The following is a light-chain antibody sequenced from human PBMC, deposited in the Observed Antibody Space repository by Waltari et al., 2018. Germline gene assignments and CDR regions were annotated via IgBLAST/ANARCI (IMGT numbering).Light chain of an antibody. Sequence: NFMLTQSHSVSESPGKTVTISCPRSSGSIASNFVQWYQQRPGSAPTTVIYEDNQRPSGVPDRFSGSIDSSSNSASLTISGLKTEDEADYYCQSYDNINQGVFGGGTKLTVL. V-gene: IGLV6-57*04. J-gene: IGLJ3*02. CDR2: EDN. CDR3: QSYDNINQGV. CDR1: SGSIASNF.